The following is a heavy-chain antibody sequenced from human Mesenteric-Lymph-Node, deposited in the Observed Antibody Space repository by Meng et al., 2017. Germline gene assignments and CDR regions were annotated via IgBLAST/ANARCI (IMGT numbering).Heavy chain of an antibody. D-gene: IGHD2-2*01. Sequence: QVQLQQWGAGLLKPSETLYLTCVVYGGSFSGYYWSWIRQPPGKGLEWIGEIYHSGSTYYNPSLKSRVTISVDRSKNQFSLKLSSVTAPDTAVYYCARHSYHSCFDPWGQGTLVTVSS. V-gene: IGHV4-34*01. CDR3: ARHSYHSCFDP. CDR1: GGSFSGYY. J-gene: IGHJ5*02. CDR2: IYHSGST.